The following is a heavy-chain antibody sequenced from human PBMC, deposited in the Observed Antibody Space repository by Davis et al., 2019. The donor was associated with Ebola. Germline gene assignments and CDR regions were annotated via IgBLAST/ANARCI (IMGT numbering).Heavy chain of an antibody. Sequence: GGSLRLSCAASGFTFSNYAMHWVRQAPGKGLEWVAVISYDGSNKYYADSVKGRFTISRDNSKNTLYLQMNSLRADDTAVYHCAKDSISMAALQDDWGQGTLVTVSS. D-gene: IGHD6-19*01. CDR1: GFTFSNYA. CDR2: ISYDGSNK. V-gene: IGHV3-30-3*01. J-gene: IGHJ4*02. CDR3: AKDSISMAALQDD.